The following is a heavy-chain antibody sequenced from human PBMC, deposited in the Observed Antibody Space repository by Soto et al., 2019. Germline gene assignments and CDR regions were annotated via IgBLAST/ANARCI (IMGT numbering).Heavy chain of an antibody. CDR2: INDRGSI. D-gene: IGHD3-9*01. CDR3: ARESHDILTGPPWVWYFDL. V-gene: IGHV4-34*01. CDR1: GGSFSGYY. Sequence: QVQLQQWGAGPLRPLETLSLTCGVSGGSFSGYYWAWIRQSRGKGLEWIGEINDRGSINYNPSLKSRVSISVDTSKNHYSLNLRSVTAADTAVYYCARESHDILTGPPWVWYFDLWGRGTLVTVSS. J-gene: IGHJ2*01.